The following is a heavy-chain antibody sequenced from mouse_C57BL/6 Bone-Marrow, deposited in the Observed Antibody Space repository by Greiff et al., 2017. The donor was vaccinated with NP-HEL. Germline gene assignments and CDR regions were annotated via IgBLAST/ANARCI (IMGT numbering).Heavy chain of an antibody. J-gene: IGHJ1*03. V-gene: IGHV1-42*01. CDR3: ARSGTTRGYFDV. CDR2: INPSTGGT. CDR1: GYSFTGYY. D-gene: IGHD1-1*01. Sequence: EVQLVESGPELVKPGASVKISCKASGYSFTGYYMNWVKQSPEKSLEWIGEINPSTGGTTYNQKFKAKATLTVDKSSSTAYMQLKSLTSEDSAVYYCARSGTTRGYFDVWGTGTTVTVSS.